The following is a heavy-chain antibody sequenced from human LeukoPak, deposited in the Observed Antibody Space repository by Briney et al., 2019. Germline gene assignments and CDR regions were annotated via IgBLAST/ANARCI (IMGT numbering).Heavy chain of an antibody. J-gene: IGHJ5*02. CDR1: GYSFTSYW. Sequence: GESLKISCKGSGYSFTSYWIGWVRQMPGKGLEWVGIIYPGDSDTRYSPSFQGQVTISADKSISTAYLQWSSLKASDTAMYYCARQTGYCSSTSCYQSENWFDPWGQGTLVTVSS. D-gene: IGHD2-2*03. CDR3: ARQTGYCSSTSCYQSENWFDP. V-gene: IGHV5-51*01. CDR2: IYPGDSDT.